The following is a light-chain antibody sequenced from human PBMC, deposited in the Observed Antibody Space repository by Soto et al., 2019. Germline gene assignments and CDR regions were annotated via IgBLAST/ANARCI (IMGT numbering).Light chain of an antibody. CDR1: QSVSSSH. CDR3: QQYGTLPTT. CDR2: GAS. J-gene: IGKJ3*01. V-gene: IGKV3-20*01. Sequence: IWLTKYTGPLSLSPGERATPSCRASQSVSSSHLAWYQQTPGQAPRLLIYGASSRATGIPDRFSGSGSGTDFTLTISRLEPEDFTMYYCQQYGTLPTTFGPGTKVDIK.